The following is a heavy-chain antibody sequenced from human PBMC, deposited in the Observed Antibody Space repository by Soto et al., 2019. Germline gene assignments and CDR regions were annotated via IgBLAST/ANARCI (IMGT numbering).Heavy chain of an antibody. J-gene: IGHJ4*02. CDR2: IYYSGST. CDR3: ARGGGYYYDSSGYYI. D-gene: IGHD3-22*01. V-gene: IGHV4-30-4*01. CDR1: GGSISSGDYY. Sequence: QVQLQESGPGLVKPSQTLSLTCTVSGGSISSGDYYWSWIRQPPGKGLEWIGYIYYSGSTYYNPSLKSRFTISVDTSKNQSSLKLSSVTAADTAVYYCARGGGYYYDSSGYYIWGQGTLVTVSS.